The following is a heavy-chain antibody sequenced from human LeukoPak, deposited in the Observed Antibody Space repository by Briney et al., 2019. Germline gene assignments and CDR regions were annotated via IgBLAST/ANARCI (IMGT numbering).Heavy chain of an antibody. D-gene: IGHD6-19*01. CDR1: GYTFTSYD. J-gene: IGHJ4*02. V-gene: IGHV1-8*03. Sequence: GASVKVSCKASGYTFTSYDINWVRQATGQWLEWLGWMNPNSGNTGYAQKFQGRVTITRNTSISTAYMELSSLRSEDTAVYYCARGKSVLTRPGIAVAGTFPPDYWGQGTLVTVSS. CDR2: MNPNSGNT. CDR3: ARGKSVLTRPGIAVAGTFPPDY.